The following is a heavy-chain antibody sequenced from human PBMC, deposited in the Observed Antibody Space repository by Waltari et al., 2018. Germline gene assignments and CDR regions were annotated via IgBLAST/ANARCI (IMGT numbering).Heavy chain of an antibody. J-gene: IGHJ4*02. Sequence: QVQLVQSGTEMKKPGASVRVSCEASGSIFTNYYFHWVRQAPGQGLEWMAISSPGGDRTTYAKKFRGRLTMTRDTSMSTVYMDLSSLTSEDTAMYYCTGSSRLGTYNFDYWGQGTLVTVSS. CDR1: GSIFTNYY. CDR3: TGSSRLGTYNFDY. V-gene: IGHV1-46*03. CDR2: SSPGGDRT. D-gene: IGHD1-26*01.